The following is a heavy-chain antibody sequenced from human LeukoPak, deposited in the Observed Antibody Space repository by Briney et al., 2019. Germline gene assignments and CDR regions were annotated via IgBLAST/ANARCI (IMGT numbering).Heavy chain of an antibody. CDR2: IYYSGST. CDR1: GGSISSSSYY. J-gene: IGHJ3*02. D-gene: IGHD2-21*01. CDR3: ARATGGLLGGNAFDI. V-gene: IGHV4-39*07. Sequence: SETLSLTCTVSGGSISSSSYYWGWIRQPPGKGLEWIGSIYYSGSTYYNPSLKSRVTISVDTSKNQFSLKLSSVTAADTAVYYCARATGGLLGGNAFDIWGQGTMVTVSS.